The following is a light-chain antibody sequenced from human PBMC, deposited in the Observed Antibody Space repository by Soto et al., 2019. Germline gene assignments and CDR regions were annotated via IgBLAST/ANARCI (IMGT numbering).Light chain of an antibody. CDR3: RSYTSSSTLG. V-gene: IGLV2-14*01. CDR2: EVS. J-gene: IGLJ1*01. Sequence: HSVLTHPASVSGSPGQSITISCTGTSSDVGGYNYVSWYQQHPGKAPKLMIYEVSNRPSGVSNRFSGSKSGNTASLTISGLQAEDEADYYCRSYTSSSTLGFGTGTKVTVL. CDR1: SSDVGGYNY.